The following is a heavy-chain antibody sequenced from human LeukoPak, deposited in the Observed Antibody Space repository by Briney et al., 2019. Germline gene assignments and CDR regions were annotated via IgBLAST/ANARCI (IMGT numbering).Heavy chain of an antibody. CDR1: GFIFSRFW. CDR3: ASWTAVLNS. D-gene: IGHD4-23*01. V-gene: IGHV3-7*01. CDR2: MNEAGNDT. Sequence: GGSLRLSCAASGFIFSRFWMSWLRQAPGKGLEWVAHMNEAGNDTNYVDSVKGRFTISRDNAKNSVYLQMNSLRGEDTAVYYCASWTAVLNSWGQGALVTVSS. J-gene: IGHJ5*02.